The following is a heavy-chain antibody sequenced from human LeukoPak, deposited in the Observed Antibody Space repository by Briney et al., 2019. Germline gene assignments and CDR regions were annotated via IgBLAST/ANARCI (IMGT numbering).Heavy chain of an antibody. D-gene: IGHD1-26*01. CDR2: INPNSGGT. CDR3: ARSVYSGSYFVDY. CDR1: GYTFTGYY. V-gene: IGHV1-2*02. Sequence: ASVKVSCEASGYTFTGYYMHLVRQAPGQGLEWMGWINPNSGGTNYAQKFQGRVTMTRDTSISTAYMELSRLRSDDTAVYYCARSVYSGSYFVDYWGQGTLVTVSS. J-gene: IGHJ4*02.